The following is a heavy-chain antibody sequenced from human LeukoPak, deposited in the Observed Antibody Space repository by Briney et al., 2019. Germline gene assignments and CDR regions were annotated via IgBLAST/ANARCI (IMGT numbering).Heavy chain of an antibody. D-gene: IGHD6-13*01. CDR1: GDSVSSNSAA. CDR3: ARDRLVAAAVYYYYYMDV. V-gene: IGHV6-1*01. Sequence: SQTLSLTCAISGDSVSSNSAAWNWIRQSPSRGLEWLGRTYYRSKWYNDYAVSVKSRITINPDTSKNQFSLQLNSVTPEDTAVYYCARDRLVAAAVYYYYYMDVWGKGTTVTVSS. J-gene: IGHJ6*03. CDR2: TYYRSKWYN.